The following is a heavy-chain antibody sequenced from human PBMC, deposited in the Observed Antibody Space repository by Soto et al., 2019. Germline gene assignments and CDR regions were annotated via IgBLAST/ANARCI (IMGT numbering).Heavy chain of an antibody. J-gene: IGHJ3*02. CDR3: ARWGITYYDILLDAFDI. V-gene: IGHV3-21*01. D-gene: IGHD3-9*01. CDR1: GFTFSSYS. CDR2: ISSSSSYI. Sequence: GGSLRLSCAASGFTFSSYSMNWVHQAPGKGLEWVSSISSSSSYIYYADSVKGRFTISRDNAKNSLYLQMNSLRAEDTAVYYCARWGITYYDILLDAFDIWGQGTMVTVSS.